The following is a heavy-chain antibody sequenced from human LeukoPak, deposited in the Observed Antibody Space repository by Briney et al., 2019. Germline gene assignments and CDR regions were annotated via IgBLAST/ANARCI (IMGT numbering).Heavy chain of an antibody. CDR3: AKSGYSSSWYYSVFDN. Sequence: GGSLRLSCAASGFTFSTYAMNWVRQAPGKGLEWVSRISISGDTTNYADSVKGRFTISRDNSKNTLYLQMNSLRPEDTAVYYCAKSGYSSSWYYSVFDNWGQGTLVSVSS. V-gene: IGHV3-23*01. CDR1: GFTFSTYA. D-gene: IGHD6-13*01. CDR2: ISISGDTT. J-gene: IGHJ4*02.